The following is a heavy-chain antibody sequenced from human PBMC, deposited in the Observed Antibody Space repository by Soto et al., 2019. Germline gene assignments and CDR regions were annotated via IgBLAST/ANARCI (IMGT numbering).Heavy chain of an antibody. Sequence: GGSLRLSCAASGFTFSKYWIHWFRQAPGQGLVWVSRINPDGSSTSYADSVKGRFTFSRDNAKNTLHQQMNSLRGEDMAVYFCVRDSFFNHYYSGMDVWGQGTPVTSP. CDR3: VRDSFFNHYYSGMDV. CDR1: GFTFSKYW. V-gene: IGHV3-74*01. J-gene: IGHJ6*02. CDR2: INPDGSST.